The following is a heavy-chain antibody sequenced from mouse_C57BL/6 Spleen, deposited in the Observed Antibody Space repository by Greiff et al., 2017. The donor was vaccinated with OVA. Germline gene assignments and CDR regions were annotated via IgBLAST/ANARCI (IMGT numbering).Heavy chain of an antibody. CDR1: GYTFTDYN. D-gene: IGHD1-1*01. CDR2: INPNNGGT. Sequence: EVQLQQSGPELVKPGASVQIPCKASGYTFTDYNMDWVKQSHGKSLEWIGDINPNNGGTIYNQKFKGKATLTVDKSSSTAYMELRSLTSEDTAVYYCARSSYYYGSSLPFAYWGQGTLVTISA. CDR3: ARSSYYYGSSLPFAY. J-gene: IGHJ3*01. V-gene: IGHV1-18*01.